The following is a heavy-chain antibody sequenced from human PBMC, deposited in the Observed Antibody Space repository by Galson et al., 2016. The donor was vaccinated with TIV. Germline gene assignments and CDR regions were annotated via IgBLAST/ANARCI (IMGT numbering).Heavy chain of an antibody. CDR3: ATARLGIFNYFDS. Sequence: SVKASCKVAGYTLSDLSMHWVRQAPGKGLEWMGGFDPENDRVIYAQRFKGRVTMTDDTPTDTSYLEIRRLRSDDPAIYFCATARLGIFNYFDSWGQGTLVTVSS. CDR2: FDPENDRV. D-gene: IGHD7-27*01. CDR1: GYTLSDLS. V-gene: IGHV1-24*01. J-gene: IGHJ4*02.